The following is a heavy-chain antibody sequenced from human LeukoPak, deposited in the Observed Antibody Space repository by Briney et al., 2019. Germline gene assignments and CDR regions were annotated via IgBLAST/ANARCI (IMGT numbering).Heavy chain of an antibody. CDR3: ASIRAGGDDMDV. CDR1: GFTFDDSA. Sequence: VQPGRSLRLSCAASGFTFDDSAMHWVRPAPGKGLEWVSGISWNSISIGYADSVKGRFTISRDNAKNSLYLQMNSLGAEDTAFYYCASIRAGGDDMDVRGKGTTVTVSS. CDR2: ISWNSISI. J-gene: IGHJ6*03. V-gene: IGHV3-9*01. D-gene: IGHD3-16*01.